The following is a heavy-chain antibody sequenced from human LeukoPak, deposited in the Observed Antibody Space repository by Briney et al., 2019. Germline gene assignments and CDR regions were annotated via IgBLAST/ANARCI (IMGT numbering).Heavy chain of an antibody. CDR3: ARERGYSYGYHDY. D-gene: IGHD5-18*01. Sequence: ASVKVSCKASGYTFTSYAMHWVRQAPGQRLEWMGWINAGNSNTKYSQKFQGRVTITRDTSASTAYMELSSLRSEDTAVYYCARERGYSYGYHDYWGQGTLVTVSS. CDR2: INAGNSNT. CDR1: GYTFTSYA. J-gene: IGHJ4*02. V-gene: IGHV1-3*01.